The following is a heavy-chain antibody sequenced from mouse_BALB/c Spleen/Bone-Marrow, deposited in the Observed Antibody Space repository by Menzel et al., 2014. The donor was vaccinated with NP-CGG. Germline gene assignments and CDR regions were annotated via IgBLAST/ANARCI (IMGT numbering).Heavy chain of an antibody. CDR3: ARYRYYGSSYAMDY. J-gene: IGHJ4*01. Sequence: EVQLVESGAELVKPGASVKLSCTASGFNIKDTYMYWVKQRPEQGLEWIGRIDPANGNTKYDPKFQGKATITADTSSNTAYLQLSSLTSEDTAVYYCARYRYYGSSYAMDYWGQGTSVTVSS. CDR1: GFNIKDTY. D-gene: IGHD1-1*01. V-gene: IGHV14-3*02. CDR2: IDPANGNT.